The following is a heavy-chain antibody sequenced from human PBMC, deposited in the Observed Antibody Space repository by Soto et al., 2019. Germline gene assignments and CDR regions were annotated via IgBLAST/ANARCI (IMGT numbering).Heavy chain of an antibody. J-gene: IGHJ6*03. CDR1: GGSISSYY. Sequence: SETLSLTCTVSGGSISSYYWSWIRQPPGKGLEWIGYIYYSGSTNYNPSLKSRVTISVDTSKNQFSLKLSSVTAADTAVYYCARDGGHYDFWSGYSKAAYYYYYMDVWGKGTTVTVSS. CDR3: ARDGGHYDFWSGYSKAAYYYYYMDV. D-gene: IGHD3-3*01. CDR2: IYYSGST. V-gene: IGHV4-59*01.